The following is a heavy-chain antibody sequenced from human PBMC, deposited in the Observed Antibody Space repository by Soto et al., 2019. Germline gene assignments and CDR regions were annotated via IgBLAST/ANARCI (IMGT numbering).Heavy chain of an antibody. CDR1: GVAFSNYT. J-gene: IGHJ4*02. Sequence: GVWLGVSGSPAGVAFSNYTMQWVRQAPGERLEGGALVSYDEVEKYVADAVKGRFTIARENSKNALYLQMDSLRAEDTAVYYRAGRPRSSDYRGRGSMGTASS. V-gene: IGHV3-30*04. CDR3: AGRPRSSDY. CDR2: VSYDEVEK. D-gene: IGHD1-26*01.